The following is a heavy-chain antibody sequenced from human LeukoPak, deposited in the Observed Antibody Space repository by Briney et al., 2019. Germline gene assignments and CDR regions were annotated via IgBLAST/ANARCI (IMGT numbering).Heavy chain of an antibody. D-gene: IGHD3-10*01. CDR1: GFSFSNYW. Sequence: PGGSLRLSCAASGFSFSNYWMHWVRQTPGKGLVWVSRINPDGSSTSYADSVKGRFTISRDNAKNTLYLQMNSLRADDTAVCHCTADTFGARDSWGQGTLVTVSS. V-gene: IGHV3-74*01. CDR3: TADTFGARDS. CDR2: INPDGSST. J-gene: IGHJ4*02.